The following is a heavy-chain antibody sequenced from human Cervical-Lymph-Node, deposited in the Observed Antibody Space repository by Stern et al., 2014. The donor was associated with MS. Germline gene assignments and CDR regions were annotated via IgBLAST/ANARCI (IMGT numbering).Heavy chain of an antibody. Sequence: VQLVESGPGLVKPSGTLSLTCAVSGGSISNYNWWSWVRQPPGQGLEWIGEIYHRGATNYNPSPKSRVTISVDKSKNQFSLKVRSVTAADTAVYYCARAVRVDTYFDYWGQGTLVTVSS. D-gene: IGHD5-18*01. J-gene: IGHJ4*02. V-gene: IGHV4-4*02. CDR3: ARAVRVDTYFDY. CDR2: IYHRGAT. CDR1: GGSISNYNW.